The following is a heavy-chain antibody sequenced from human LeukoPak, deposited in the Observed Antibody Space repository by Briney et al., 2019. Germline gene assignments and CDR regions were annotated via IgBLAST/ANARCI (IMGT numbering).Heavy chain of an antibody. Sequence: PGGSLRLSCAASGFTFSSYSMNWVRQAPGKGLEWVSSISSSSYIYYADSVKGRFTISRDNAKNSLYLQMNSLRAEDTAVYYCARDGVGAPKSRNWFDPWGQGTLVTVSS. V-gene: IGHV3-21*01. CDR3: ARDGVGAPKSRNWFDP. CDR1: GFTFSSYS. CDR2: ISSSSYI. J-gene: IGHJ5*02. D-gene: IGHD1-26*01.